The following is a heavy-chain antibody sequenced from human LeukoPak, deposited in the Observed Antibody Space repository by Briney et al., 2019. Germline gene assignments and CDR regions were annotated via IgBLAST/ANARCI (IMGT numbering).Heavy chain of an antibody. CDR2: VASDGRDK. Sequence: GGSLRLSCAASGFTFSNYAFHWVRQAPGKRLEWVAVVASDGRDKHFADSVKGRFTISRDNSKNTLYLQMNSLRPEDTAAYFCARDLGKIADYYFDYWGQGSLVTVSS. CDR1: GFTFSNYA. V-gene: IGHV3-30*14. CDR3: ARDLGKIADYYFDY. J-gene: IGHJ4*02. D-gene: IGHD2-21*01.